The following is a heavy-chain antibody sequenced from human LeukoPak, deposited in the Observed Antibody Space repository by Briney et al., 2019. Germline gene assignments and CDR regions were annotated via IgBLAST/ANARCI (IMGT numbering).Heavy chain of an antibody. D-gene: IGHD3-10*01. V-gene: IGHV4-34*01. Sequence: SETLSLTCAVYGGSFSGYYWSWIRQPPGKGLEWIGEINHSGSANYNPSLKSRVTISVDTSKNQFSLKLSSVTAADTAVYYCARTRYYYNSRSYGAPYYFDYWGQGTLVTVSS. CDR3: ARTRYYYNSRSYGAPYYFDY. J-gene: IGHJ4*02. CDR1: GGSFSGYY. CDR2: INHSGSA.